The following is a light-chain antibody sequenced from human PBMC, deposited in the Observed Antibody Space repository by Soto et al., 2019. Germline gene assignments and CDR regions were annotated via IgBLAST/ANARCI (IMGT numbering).Light chain of an antibody. J-gene: IGKJ5*01. V-gene: IGKV3-15*01. Sequence: IVMTQSPANLSVSPGERATLSCRASQRVSSNLAWYQQKPGQAPRLLIYVESTRATGSPARFSGSASGTEITLTNSSLQSEDCAVYYCQQYNNWPPEITVGQGTRLEI. CDR1: QRVSSN. CDR2: VES. CDR3: QQYNNWPPEIT.